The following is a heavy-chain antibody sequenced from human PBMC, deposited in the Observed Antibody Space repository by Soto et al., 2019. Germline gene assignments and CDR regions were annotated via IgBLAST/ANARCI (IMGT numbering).Heavy chain of an antibody. Sequence: QVQLQESGPGLVKPSETLSLTCTVSGVSVSSGSFYWAWIRQPPGKGLEWIGFISYSGTTNYNPSLKSRVTISVDTSRIQISLMVSSLTAADTALYYCARGATVTQYDYWGQGTLVTVSS. CDR3: ARGATVTQYDY. V-gene: IGHV4-61*01. CDR1: GVSVSSGSFY. D-gene: IGHD4-17*01. J-gene: IGHJ4*02. CDR2: ISYSGTT.